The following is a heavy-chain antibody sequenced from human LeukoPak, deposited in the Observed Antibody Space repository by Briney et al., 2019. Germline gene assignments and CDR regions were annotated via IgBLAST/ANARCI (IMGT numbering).Heavy chain of an antibody. D-gene: IGHD6-13*01. V-gene: IGHV3-48*01. J-gene: IGHJ4*02. CDR1: GFTFSSYS. CDR2: ISSSSSTI. CDR3: ARGRMWGAIAAADY. Sequence: GGSLRLSCAASGFTFSSYSMNWVRQAPGKGLEWVSYISSSSSTIYYADSVKGRFTISRDNAKNSLYLQMNSLRAEDTAVYYRARGRMWGAIAAADYWGQGTLVTVSS.